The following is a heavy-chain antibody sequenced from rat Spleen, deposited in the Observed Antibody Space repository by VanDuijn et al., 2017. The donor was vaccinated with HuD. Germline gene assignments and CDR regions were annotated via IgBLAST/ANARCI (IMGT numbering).Heavy chain of an antibody. CDR3: ARRRTGFDY. CDR2: ITNTGGST. CDR1: GFNFNDYW. V-gene: IGHV5-31*01. J-gene: IGHJ2*01. Sequence: EVKLVESGGGLVQPGRSLKLSCAASGFNFNDYWMGWVRQAPGKGLEWVASITNTGGSTYYPDSVKGRFTVSRDIAENTLYLQMTSLRSEDTATYYCARRRTGFDYWGQGVMVTVSS.